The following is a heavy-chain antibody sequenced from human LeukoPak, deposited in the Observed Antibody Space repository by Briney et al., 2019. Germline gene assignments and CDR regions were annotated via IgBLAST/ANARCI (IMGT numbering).Heavy chain of an antibody. D-gene: IGHD6-19*01. CDR2: MKPNDGNR. CDR1: GYTFTSFD. J-gene: IGHJ5*01. CDR3: ARGDSVAGTSNYFDS. V-gene: IGHV1-8*01. Sequence: ASVKVSCKASGYTFTSFDIHWVRQAPGQGLEWLGWMKPNDGNRGFAQKFQGRLTMTSDTSLVTAYMELTSLTSGDTAVYYCARGDSVAGTSNYFDSWGQGTLVIVSS.